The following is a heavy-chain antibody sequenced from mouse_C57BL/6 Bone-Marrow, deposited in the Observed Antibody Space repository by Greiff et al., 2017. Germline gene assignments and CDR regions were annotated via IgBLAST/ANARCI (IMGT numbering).Heavy chain of an antibody. CDR3: TKDRINGNLFDY. V-gene: IGHV5-4*01. CDR1: GFTFSSYT. Sequence: EVKLVESGGGLVKPGGSLKLSCAASGFTFSSYTMSWVRQTPEKRLEWVATISDGGSYTYYPDNVKGRFTFSRDNAKNNLYLQMSQLKSEDTAMYCGTKDRINGNLFDYWGQGTTVTVSS. CDR2: ISDGGSYT. J-gene: IGHJ2*01. D-gene: IGHD2-1*01.